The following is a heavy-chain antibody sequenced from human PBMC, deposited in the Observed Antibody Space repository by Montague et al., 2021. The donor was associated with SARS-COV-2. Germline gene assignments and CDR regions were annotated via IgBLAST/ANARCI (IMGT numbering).Heavy chain of an antibody. Sequence: SETLFLTCTVSGGSISSDYWSWSRQPPGKGLEWMGYIYYSGSTNYNPSLKSRVIISVDTSKNQFSLKLSSVTAADTAVYYCASSSGSSYGYYFDYWGQGTLVTVSS. CDR1: GGSISSDY. V-gene: IGHV4-59*01. D-gene: IGHD5-18*01. CDR2: IYYSGST. CDR3: ASSSGSSYGYYFDY. J-gene: IGHJ4*02.